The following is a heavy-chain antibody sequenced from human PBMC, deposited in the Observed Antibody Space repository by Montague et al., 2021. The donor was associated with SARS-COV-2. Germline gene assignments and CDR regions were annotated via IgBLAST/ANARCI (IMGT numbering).Heavy chain of an antibody. V-gene: IGHV4-34*01. CDR1: GGSFSDYY. CDR2: ITHNTGA. D-gene: IGHD2-21*02. Sequence: SETLSLTCSVYGGSFSDYYWSWVRQPPGKGLEWIGEITHNTGASYNPSLKSRVSISVDTSKSQFSLRLTSVTAADTAVYYCARRCTGGGYCPASHWGQGTLVTVSS. CDR3: ARRCTGGGYCPASH. J-gene: IGHJ4*02.